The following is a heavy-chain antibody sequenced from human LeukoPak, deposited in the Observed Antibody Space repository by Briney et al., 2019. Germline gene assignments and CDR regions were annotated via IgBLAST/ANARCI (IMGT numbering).Heavy chain of an antibody. CDR3: TLPWGSGSYYDY. CDR2: IKSKTDGGTT. CDR1: GFTFSNAW. Sequence: PGGSLRLSCAASGFTFSNAWLNWVRQAPGKGLEWVGHIKSKTDGGTTDYAAPVKGRFTISRDDSKNTLFLQMNSLKTKDTAVYYCTLPWGSGSYYDYWGQGTLVTVSS. J-gene: IGHJ4*02. D-gene: IGHD3-10*01. V-gene: IGHV3-15*01.